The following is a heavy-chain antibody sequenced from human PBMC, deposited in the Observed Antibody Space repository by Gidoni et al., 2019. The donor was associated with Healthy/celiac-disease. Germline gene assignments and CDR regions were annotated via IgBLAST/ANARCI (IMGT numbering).Heavy chain of an antibody. J-gene: IGHJ4*02. CDR2: INHSGST. CDR1: GGSFRGYY. Sequence: QVQLQQWGAGLLKPSETLSLTCAVYGGSFRGYYWSWIRQPPGKGLEWIGEINHSGSTNYNPSLKSRVTISVDTSKNQFSLKLSSVTAADTAVYYCARGGGKRRIDYWGQGTLVTVSS. D-gene: IGHD1-1*01. V-gene: IGHV4-34*01. CDR3: ARGGGKRRIDY.